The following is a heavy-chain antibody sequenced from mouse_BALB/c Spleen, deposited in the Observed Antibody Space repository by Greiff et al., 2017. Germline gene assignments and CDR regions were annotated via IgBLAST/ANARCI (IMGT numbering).Heavy chain of an antibody. D-gene: IGHD3-1*01. CDR2: ISYSGST. V-gene: IGHV3-8*02. Sequence: EVQLQQSGPSLVKPSQTLSLTCSVTGDSITSCYWNWIRKFPGNKLEYMGYISYSGSTYYNPSLKSRISITRDTSKNQYYLQLNSVTTEDTATYYCARSGSSGYGFAYWGQGTLGTVSA. CDR3: ARSGSSGYGFAY. J-gene: IGHJ3*01. CDR1: GDSITSCY.